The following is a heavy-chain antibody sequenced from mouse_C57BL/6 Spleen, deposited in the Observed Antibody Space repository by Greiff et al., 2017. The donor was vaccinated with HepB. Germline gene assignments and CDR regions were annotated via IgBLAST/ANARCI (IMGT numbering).Heavy chain of an antibody. Sequence: EVQRVESEGGLVQPGSSMKLSCTASGFTFSDYYMAWVRQVPEKGLEWVANINYDGSSTYYLDSLKSRFIISRDNAKNILYLQMSSLKSEDTATYYCARGSWDGSGYFDVWGTGTTVTVSS. CDR1: GFTFSDYY. J-gene: IGHJ1*03. CDR3: ARGSWDGSGYFDV. D-gene: IGHD4-1*01. V-gene: IGHV5-16*01. CDR2: INYDGSST.